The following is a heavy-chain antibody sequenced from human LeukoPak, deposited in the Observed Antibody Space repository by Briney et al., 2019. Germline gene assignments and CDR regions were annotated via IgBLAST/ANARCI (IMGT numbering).Heavy chain of an antibody. Sequence: PGGSLRLSCAASGFTFGSYWMHWVRQVPGKGLVWVSRINSDGSSTNYADSVKGRFTIFRDNAKNSLFLQMNNLRAGDTAVYYCASYDSSGSYFEYWGQGTLVTVSS. J-gene: IGHJ4*02. CDR2: INSDGSST. V-gene: IGHV3-74*01. CDR3: ASYDSSGSYFEY. D-gene: IGHD3-22*01. CDR1: GFTFGSYW.